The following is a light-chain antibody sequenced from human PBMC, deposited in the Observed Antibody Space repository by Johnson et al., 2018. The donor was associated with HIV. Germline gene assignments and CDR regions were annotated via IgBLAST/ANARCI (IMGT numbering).Light chain of an antibody. V-gene: IGLV1-51*01. CDR3: GTWDSSLSTGV. CDR1: SSNIGNNY. CDR2: DNN. Sequence: QSVLTQPPSVSAAPGQKVTISCSGSSSNIGNNYVSWYQHLPGTAPKLLIYDNNKRPSGIPDRFSASTSGTSANLGITGLHTGDEADYFCGTWDSSLSTGVFGTGTEVTVL. J-gene: IGLJ1*01.